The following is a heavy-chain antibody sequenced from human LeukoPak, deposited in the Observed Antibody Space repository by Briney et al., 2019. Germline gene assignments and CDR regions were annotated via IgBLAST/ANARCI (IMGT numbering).Heavy chain of an antibody. CDR2: INPNSGGT. V-gene: IGHV1-2*02. CDR1: GYTFTGSY. Sequence: GASVKVSCKASGYTFTGSYMHWVRQAPGQGLEWMGWINPNSGGTNYAQKFQGRVTMTRDTSISTAYMELSRLRSDDTAVYYCARAVAGTHWVFDPWGQGTLVTVSS. J-gene: IGHJ5*02. CDR3: ARAVAGTHWVFDP. D-gene: IGHD6-19*01.